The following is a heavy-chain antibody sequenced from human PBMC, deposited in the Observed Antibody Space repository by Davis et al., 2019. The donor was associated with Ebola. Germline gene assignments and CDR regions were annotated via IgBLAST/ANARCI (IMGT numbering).Heavy chain of an antibody. CDR2: IYHSESS. CDR3: ARDSRWLVPGTYYYYGMDV. J-gene: IGHJ6*02. CDR1: GGSISSSY. V-gene: IGHV4-59*01. Sequence: SETLSLTCTASGGSISSSYWSWIRQPPGKGLEWIGSIYHSESSNYNPSLKSRVTISVDTSKNHFSLKLSSVTAADTAVYYCARDSRWLVPGTYYYYGMDVWGQGTTVTVSS. D-gene: IGHD6-19*01.